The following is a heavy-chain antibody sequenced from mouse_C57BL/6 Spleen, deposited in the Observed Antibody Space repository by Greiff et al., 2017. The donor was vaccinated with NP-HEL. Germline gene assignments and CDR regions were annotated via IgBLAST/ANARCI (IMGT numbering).Heavy chain of an antibody. Sequence: EVQGVESGGGLVQPKGSLKLSCAASGFTFNTYAMHWVRQAPGKGLEWVARIRSKSSNYATYYADSVKDRFTISRDDSQSMLYLQMNNLKTEDTARYYCVREITTVVALDYWGQGTTLTVSS. CDR2: IRSKSSNYAT. CDR1: GFTFNTYA. CDR3: VREITTVVALDY. J-gene: IGHJ2*01. D-gene: IGHD1-1*01. V-gene: IGHV10-3*01.